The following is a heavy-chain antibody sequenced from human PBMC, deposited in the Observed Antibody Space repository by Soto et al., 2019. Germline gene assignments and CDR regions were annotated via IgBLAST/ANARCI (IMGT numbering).Heavy chain of an antibody. J-gene: IGHJ6*02. Sequence: SVKVSCKASGGTFSSYAISWVRQAPGQGLEWMGGIIPIFGTANYAQKFQGRVTITADESTSTAYMGLSSLRSEDTAVYYCARLDDSYSSGWYVRNAGYDGMDVWGQGTTVTVSS. CDR1: GGTFSSYA. CDR3: ARLDDSYSSGWYVRNAGYDGMDV. V-gene: IGHV1-69*13. D-gene: IGHD6-19*01. CDR2: IIPIFGTA.